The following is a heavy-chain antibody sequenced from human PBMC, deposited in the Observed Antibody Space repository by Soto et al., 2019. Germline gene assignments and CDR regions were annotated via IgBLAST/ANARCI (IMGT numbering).Heavy chain of an antibody. V-gene: IGHV3-23*01. D-gene: IGHD1-26*01. CDR1: GFTFSEYA. CDR2: ISSGGGSP. J-gene: IGHJ4*02. Sequence: QLLESAGGLVQPGGSLRLSCAASGFTFSEYAMSWVRQAPEKGLEWVSSISSGGGSPYYADSVKGRFTISRNNSKNTLFLQMNNLRAEDTAIYYCAKGDGRIVPRHFDDWGQGTLVTVSS. CDR3: AKGDGRIVPRHFDD.